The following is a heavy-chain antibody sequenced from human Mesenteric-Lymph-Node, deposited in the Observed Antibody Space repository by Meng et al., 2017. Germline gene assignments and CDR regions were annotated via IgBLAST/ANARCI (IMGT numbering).Heavy chain of an antibody. D-gene: IGHD5-24*01. CDR2: ISDDGSNK. CDR1: EFTFSSYA. J-gene: IGHJ4*02. Sequence: GESLKISCAASEFTFSSYAMYWVRQAPGKGLEWVAVISDDGSNKYYADSVKGRFTISRDNSKNTLYLQMNSLRAEDTAVYYCARDYSRWLQFHLADYWGQGTLVTVSS. V-gene: IGHV3-30*01. CDR3: ARDYSRWLQFHLADY.